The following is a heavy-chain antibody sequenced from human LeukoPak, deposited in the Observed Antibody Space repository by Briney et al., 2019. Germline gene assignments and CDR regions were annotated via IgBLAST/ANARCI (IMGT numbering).Heavy chain of an antibody. CDR1: GFTVSTNY. Sequence: GGSLRLSCAASGFTVSTNYMSWVRQAPGKGLEWVSIIYSDGSTYYADSVKGRFTISRDNAKNSLYLQMNSLRAEDTAVYYCAPKAGSGWPFDYWGQGTLVTVSS. CDR2: IYSDGST. V-gene: IGHV3-66*01. D-gene: IGHD6-19*01. J-gene: IGHJ4*02. CDR3: APKAGSGWPFDY.